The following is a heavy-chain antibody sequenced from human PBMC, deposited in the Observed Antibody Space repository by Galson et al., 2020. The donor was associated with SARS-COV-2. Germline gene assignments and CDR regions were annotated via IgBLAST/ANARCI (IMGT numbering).Heavy chain of an antibody. D-gene: IGHD2-15*01. CDR2: ISDSGGST. CDR1: GFTFSSYA. J-gene: IGHJ4*02. V-gene: IGHV3-23*01. CDR3: AKLTGPTCYSGSDY. Sequence: GESLKISCVASGFTFSSYAMSWVRQAPGKGLEWVSVISDSGGSTYYAGSVKGRFIISRDSSKNTLYLQMNSLRAEDTALYYCAKLTGPTCYSGSDYWGQGTLVTVSS.